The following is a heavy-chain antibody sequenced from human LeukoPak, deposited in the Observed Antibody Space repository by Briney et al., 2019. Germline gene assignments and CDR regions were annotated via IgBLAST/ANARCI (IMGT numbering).Heavy chain of an antibody. D-gene: IGHD3-22*01. V-gene: IGHV5-10-1*01. CDR2: IDPSDSYS. Sequence: GESLKISCKGSGYSFTSYWISWVRQMPGKGLEWMGRIDPSDSYSNYSPSFQGHVAISADKSISTAYLQWSSLKASDTAMYYCARYDISAYREDYWGQGTVVSVYS. CDR3: ARYDISAYREDY. CDR1: GYSFTSYW. J-gene: IGHJ4*02.